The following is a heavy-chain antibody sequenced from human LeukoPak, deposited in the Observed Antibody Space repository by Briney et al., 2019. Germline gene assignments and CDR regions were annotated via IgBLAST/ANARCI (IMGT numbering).Heavy chain of an antibody. CDR2: IRSKAYGGTT. J-gene: IGHJ6*03. CDR1: GFTFVDYA. D-gene: IGHD3-10*01. CDR3: TSPYYYGSRSNSRYYYYYMDV. Sequence: GGSLRLSCTASGFTFVDYAMSWFRKAPGKGLEGVGFIRSKAYGGTTEYAASVKGRFTISRDDSKSIAYLQMNSLKTEDTAVYYCTSPYYYGSRSNSRYYYYYMDVWGKGTTVTISS. V-gene: IGHV3-49*03.